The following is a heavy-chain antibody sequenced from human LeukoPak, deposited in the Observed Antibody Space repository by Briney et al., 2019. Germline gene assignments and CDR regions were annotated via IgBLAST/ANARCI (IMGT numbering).Heavy chain of an antibody. D-gene: IGHD3-10*01. CDR3: VRWDYYGSGSRRLDS. CDR1: GGSISSYY. V-gene: IGHV4-59*08. CDR2: IYYTGTT. Sequence: SEALSLTCTVSGGSISSYYWSWVRQPPGKGVEGIGYIYYTGTTNYNPSLNSRVTISLDTSKNQFSLKMTSVTAADTAVYYCVRWDYYGSGSRRLDSWGQGTLVTVSS. J-gene: IGHJ4*02.